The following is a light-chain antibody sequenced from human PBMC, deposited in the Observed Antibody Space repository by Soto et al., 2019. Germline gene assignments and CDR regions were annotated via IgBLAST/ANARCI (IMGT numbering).Light chain of an antibody. CDR1: SGHSSYA. CDR3: QTWGTGTVV. CDR2: LNSDGSH. V-gene: IGLV4-69*01. Sequence: QSVLTQSPSASASLGASVKLTCTLSSGHSSYAIAWHQQQPEKGPRYLMKLNSDGSHSKGDVSPDRFSGSSPGAERYLTISSHQSEEEADYYCQTWGTGTVVFGGGTKLTVL. J-gene: IGLJ2*01.